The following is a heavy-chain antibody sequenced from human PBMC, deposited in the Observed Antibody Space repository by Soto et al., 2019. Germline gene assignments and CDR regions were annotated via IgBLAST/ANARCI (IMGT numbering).Heavy chain of an antibody. D-gene: IGHD3-3*01. CDR1: GFTFINHA. J-gene: IGHJ6*02. CDR3: AKGHDFWSGYSYYYGMYV. V-gene: IGHV3-23*01. CDR2: ISGSGGST. Sequence: GSLRLSCAASGFTFINHAMNLFRHSAFKWLEWVSGISGSGGSTSYGASVKGRFTISRDNSENTLYLQMDSLRADDTAVYFCAKGHDFWSGYSYYYGMYVWGQGTTVTVSS.